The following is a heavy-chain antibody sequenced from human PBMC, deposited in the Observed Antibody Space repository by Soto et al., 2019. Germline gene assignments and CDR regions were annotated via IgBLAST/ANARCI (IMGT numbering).Heavy chain of an antibody. CDR3: ARDIIAVTYYFDY. CDR2: ISYDGSNK. D-gene: IGHD6-19*01. J-gene: IGHJ4*02. CDR1: GFTFSSYA. Sequence: SGGSLRLSCAASGFTFSSYAMHWVRQAPGKGLEWVAVISYDGSNKYYADSVKGRFTISRDNSKNTLYLQMNSLRAEDTAVFYCARDIIAVTYYFDYWGQGTLVTVSS. V-gene: IGHV3-30-3*01.